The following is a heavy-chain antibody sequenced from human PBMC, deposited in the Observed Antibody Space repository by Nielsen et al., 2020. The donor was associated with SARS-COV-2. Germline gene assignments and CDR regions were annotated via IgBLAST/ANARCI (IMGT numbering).Heavy chain of an antibody. Sequence: GESLKISCAASGFTFSSYGMHWVRQAPGKGLEWVAVISYDGSNKYYADSVKGRFTISRDNSKNRLYVQMNSLRAEDTALYYCARSSGDWYSSSWYFGYWGQGTLVTVSS. J-gene: IGHJ4*02. CDR3: ARSSGDWYSSSWYFGY. V-gene: IGHV3-33*05. CDR2: ISYDGSNK. CDR1: GFTFSSYG. D-gene: IGHD6-13*01.